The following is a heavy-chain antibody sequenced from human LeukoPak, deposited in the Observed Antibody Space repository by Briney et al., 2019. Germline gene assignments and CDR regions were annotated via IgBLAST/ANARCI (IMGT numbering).Heavy chain of an antibody. J-gene: IGHJ4*02. CDR3: ARGYCSSTSCPHFDY. CDR1: GGSISSSSYY. V-gene: IGHV4-39*01. Sequence: SETLSLTCTVSGGSISSSSYYWGWLRQPPGKGLEWIVSIYYSGSTYYNPSLKSRVTISVDTSKNQFSLKLSSVTAADTAVYYCARGYCSSTSCPHFDYWGQGTLVTVSS. CDR2: IYYSGST. D-gene: IGHD2-2*01.